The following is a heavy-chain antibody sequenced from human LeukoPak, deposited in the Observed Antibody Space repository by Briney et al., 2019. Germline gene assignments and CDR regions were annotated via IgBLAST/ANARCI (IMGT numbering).Heavy chain of an antibody. CDR2: ISAYNGNT. CDR1: GYNFTTYG. V-gene: IGHV1-18*01. J-gene: IGHJ4*02. CDR3: ARGLPYYYDSSGYSAAYYFDY. Sequence: ASVKVSCKASGYNFTTYGITWVRQAPGQGLEWMGWISAYNGNTNYAQKLQGRVTVTTDTSTSTAYMELRSLSSDDTAVYYCARGLPYYYDSSGYSAAYYFDYWGQGTLVTVSS. D-gene: IGHD3-22*01.